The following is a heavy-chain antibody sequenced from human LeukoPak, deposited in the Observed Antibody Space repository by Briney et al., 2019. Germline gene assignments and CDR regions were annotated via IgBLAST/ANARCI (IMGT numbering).Heavy chain of an antibody. CDR1: GFTFSSYG. Sequence: GGSLRLSCAASGFTFSSYGMHWVRQAPGKGLEWVAAISYDGSNKYYADSVKGRFTISRDNSKNTLYLQMNSLRAEDTAVYYCAKDRLGRELLNFYYYYGMDVWGQGTTVTVSS. J-gene: IGHJ6*02. D-gene: IGHD1-26*01. V-gene: IGHV3-30*18. CDR2: ISYDGSNK. CDR3: AKDRLGRELLNFYYYYGMDV.